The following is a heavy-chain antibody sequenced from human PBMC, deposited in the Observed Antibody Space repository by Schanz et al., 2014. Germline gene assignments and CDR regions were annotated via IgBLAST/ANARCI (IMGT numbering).Heavy chain of an antibody. CDR3: ATQRGGYDFWSDYFDH. CDR2: ISYDGSNK. Sequence: QVQLVESGGGVVQPGTSLRLSCAASGFTFRGHAMHWVRQAPGKGLEWVALISYDGSNKHYADSVTGRFTIFRDNSKDTLYLQMNSLRAEDTAVYYCATQRGGYDFWSDYFDHWGQGALVTVSS. CDR1: GFTFRGHA. V-gene: IGHV3-30*04. D-gene: IGHD3-3*01. J-gene: IGHJ4*02.